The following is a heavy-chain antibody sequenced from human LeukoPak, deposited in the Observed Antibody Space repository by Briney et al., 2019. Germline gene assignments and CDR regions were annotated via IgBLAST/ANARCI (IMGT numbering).Heavy chain of an antibody. D-gene: IGHD3-22*01. CDR1: GFTFSSYA. V-gene: IGHV3-30*04. CDR3: ARDLGQYYDTSDNWFDP. CDR2: ISYDGSNK. Sequence: HTGRSLRLSCAASGFTFSSYAMHWVRQAPGKGLEWVAVISYDGSNKYYADSVKGRFTISRDNAKNTLNLQMSSLRAEDTAVYYCARDLGQYYDTSDNWFDPWGQGTLVTVSS. J-gene: IGHJ5*02.